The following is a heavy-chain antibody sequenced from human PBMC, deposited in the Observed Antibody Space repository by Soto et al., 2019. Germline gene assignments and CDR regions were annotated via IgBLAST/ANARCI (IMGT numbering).Heavy chain of an antibody. CDR1: GFSLSTSGVG. CDR2: IYWDDDK. V-gene: IGHV2-5*02. CDR3: AHKLYYYDSSGYWGFFDY. J-gene: IGHJ4*02. Sequence: QITLKESGPTLVKPTQTLTLTCTFSGFSLSTSGVGVGWIRQPPGKALEWLALIYWDDDKRYSPSLKSRLTITKDTSKNQVVLTMTNMDPVDTATYYCAHKLYYYDSSGYWGFFDYWGQGTLVTVSS. D-gene: IGHD3-22*01.